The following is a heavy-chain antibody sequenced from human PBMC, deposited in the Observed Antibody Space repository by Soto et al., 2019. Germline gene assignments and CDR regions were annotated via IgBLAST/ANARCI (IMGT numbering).Heavy chain of an antibody. V-gene: IGHV6-1*01. CDR2: TYYWSKYYH. Sequence: SQTLSLTCAISGDSVSYNSGAWNWIRQSPSRGLEWLGRTYYWSKYYHDYALSVKSRITINADTAQNQFSLQLNSVTPEDTAVYFCARGDLTGWHFDSWGQGTLVTVSS. CDR1: GDSVSYNSGA. J-gene: IGHJ4*02. CDR3: ARGDLTGWHFDS. D-gene: IGHD6-19*01.